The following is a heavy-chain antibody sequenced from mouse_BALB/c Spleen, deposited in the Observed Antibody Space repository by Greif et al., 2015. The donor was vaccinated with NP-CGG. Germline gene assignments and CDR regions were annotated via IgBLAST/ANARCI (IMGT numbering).Heavy chain of an antibody. Sequence: EVHLVESGGGLVQPGGSLRLSCATSGFTFTDYYMSWVRQPPGKALEWLGFIRNKANGYTTEYSASVKGRFTISRDNSQSILYLQMNTLRAEDSATYYCARDGGYYGGFYYYAMDYWGQGTSVTVSS. V-gene: IGHV7-3*02. D-gene: IGHD1-1*01. CDR2: IRNKANGYTT. CDR1: GFTFTDYY. J-gene: IGHJ4*01. CDR3: ARDGGYYGGFYYYAMDY.